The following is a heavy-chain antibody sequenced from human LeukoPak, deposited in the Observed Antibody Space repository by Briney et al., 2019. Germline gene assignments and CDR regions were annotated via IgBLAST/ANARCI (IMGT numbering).Heavy chain of an antibody. V-gene: IGHV4-61*08. CDR3: AGSIAVPYTGRGGWFDP. J-gene: IGHJ5*02. CDR2: IYYTGSA. D-gene: IGHD6-19*01. Sequence: PSQTLSLTCTVSGGSISSGGYYWSWIRQPPGKGLEWIGHIYYTGSATYNPSLKSRVTISVDTSKNQFSLKLSSVTAADTAVYYCAGSIAVPYTGRGGWFDPWGQGTLVTVSS. CDR1: GGSISSGGYY.